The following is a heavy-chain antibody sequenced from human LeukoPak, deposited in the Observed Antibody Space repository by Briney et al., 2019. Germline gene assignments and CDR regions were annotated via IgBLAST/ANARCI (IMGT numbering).Heavy chain of an antibody. J-gene: IGHJ4*02. V-gene: IGHV3-23*01. D-gene: IGHD3-22*01. CDR3: ASRNYYDSSGYYYYYFDY. CDR1: GFTFSNYA. CDR2: ISGSGTST. Sequence: PGGSLRLSCAASGFTFSNYAMSWVRQAPGKGLEWVSGISGSGTSTYYADSVKGRFTISRDNSKNTLYLQMNSLRAEDTAVYCCASRNYYDSSGYYYYYFDYWGQGILVTVSS.